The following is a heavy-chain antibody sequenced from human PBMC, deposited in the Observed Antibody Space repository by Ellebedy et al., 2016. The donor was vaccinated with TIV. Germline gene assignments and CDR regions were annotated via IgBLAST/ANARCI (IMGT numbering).Heavy chain of an antibody. J-gene: IGHJ2*01. CDR2: IYTDDTT. D-gene: IGHD3-16*02. V-gene: IGHV3-66*01. Sequence: GESLKIFCAASEFTVSYNYMNWVRQAPGKGPEWVSGIYTDDTTYYADSVRGRFTIFRDNSKNTLYLQLKSLRTEDTAVYYCARASFFDVDLSGWYFDLWGRGTLVTVSS. CDR3: ARASFFDVDLSGWYFDL. CDR1: EFTVSYNY.